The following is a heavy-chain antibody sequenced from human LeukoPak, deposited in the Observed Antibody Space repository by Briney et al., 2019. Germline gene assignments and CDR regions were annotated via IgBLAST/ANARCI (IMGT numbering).Heavy chain of an antibody. CDR1: GFTFSSYA. J-gene: IGHJ3*02. CDR2: ISGSGGST. D-gene: IGHD6-19*01. Sequence: PGRSLRLSCAASGFTFSSYAMSWVRQAPGKGLEWVSAISGSGGSTYYADSVKGRFTISRDNSKNTLYLQMNSLRAEDTAVYYCANEWLVGDAFDIWGQGTMVTVSS. V-gene: IGHV3-23*01. CDR3: ANEWLVGDAFDI.